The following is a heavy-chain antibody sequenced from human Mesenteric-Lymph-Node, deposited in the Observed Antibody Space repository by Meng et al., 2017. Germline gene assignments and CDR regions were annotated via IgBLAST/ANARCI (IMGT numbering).Heavy chain of an antibody. CDR1: GYTFTGYY. J-gene: IGHJ4*02. CDR2: INPSGGST. V-gene: IGHV1-46*01. D-gene: IGHD3-22*01. Sequence: ASVKVSCKASGYTFTGYYMHWVRQAPGQGLEWMGIINPSGGSTSYAQKFQGRVTMTRDTSTSTVYMELSSLRSEDTAVYYCARDYAAWDYYDSSGYYGLDYWGQGTLVTVSS. CDR3: ARDYAAWDYYDSSGYYGLDY.